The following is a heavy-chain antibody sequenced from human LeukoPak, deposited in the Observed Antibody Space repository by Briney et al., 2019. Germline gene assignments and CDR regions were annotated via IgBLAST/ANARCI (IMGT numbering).Heavy chain of an antibody. J-gene: IGHJ5*02. D-gene: IGHD1-26*01. CDR2: INTNGSPT. CDR1: GFTFSSYW. Sequence: GGSLRLSCAASGFTFSSYWMHWVRQARGKGLVWVARINTNGSPTQYADCVKGRFTISRDNAKNSLYLQMNSLRAEDTAVYYCARERVGATRPGEFDPWGQGTLVTVSS. CDR3: ARERVGATRPGEFDP. V-gene: IGHV3-74*01.